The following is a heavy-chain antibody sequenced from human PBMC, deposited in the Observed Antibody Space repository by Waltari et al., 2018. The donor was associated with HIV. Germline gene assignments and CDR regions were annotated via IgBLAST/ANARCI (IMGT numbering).Heavy chain of an antibody. Sequence: DVKLVESGGGLVPPGGSLRLSCADSGFAVRSNYMSWVRQAPGKGVEVVSDKYGDGARYYTDSVKGRFIVARDTSKNVVYLQMNSLGVEDTAVYFCARDRGGNFWSAHKPAFLDYWGQGTLVSVSS. CDR1: GFAVRSNY. J-gene: IGHJ4*02. CDR3: ARDRGGNFWSAHKPAFLDY. CDR2: KYGDGAR. V-gene: IGHV3-66*01. D-gene: IGHD3-3*01.